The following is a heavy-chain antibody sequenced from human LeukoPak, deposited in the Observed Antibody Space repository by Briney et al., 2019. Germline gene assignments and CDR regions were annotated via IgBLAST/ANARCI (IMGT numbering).Heavy chain of an antibody. D-gene: IGHD2-2*02. J-gene: IGHJ4*02. Sequence: GGSLRLSCAASGFTFSSYAMSWVRQAPGKGLEWVSAISGSGSSTYYADSVKGRFTISRDNSKNTLYLQMNSLRAEDTAVYYCAKLRGYCSSTSCYRGIDYWGQGTLVTVSS. CDR3: AKLRGYCSSTSCYRGIDY. CDR2: ISGSGSST. V-gene: IGHV3-23*01. CDR1: GFTFSSYA.